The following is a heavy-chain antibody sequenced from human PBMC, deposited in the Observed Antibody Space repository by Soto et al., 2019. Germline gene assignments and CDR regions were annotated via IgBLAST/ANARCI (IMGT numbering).Heavy chain of an antibody. Sequence: PSETLSLTCTVSGGSISSGGYYWTWIRQHPGKGLEWIGYIYYSGSTCYNPSLKSRVTISVDTSKNQFSLKLSSVTAADTAVYYCAASCVGCGGFNYYGMDVWGQGTTVT. CDR2: IYYSGST. CDR3: AASCVGCGGFNYYGMDV. D-gene: IGHD2-21*01. J-gene: IGHJ6*02. CDR1: GGSISSGGYY. V-gene: IGHV4-31*03.